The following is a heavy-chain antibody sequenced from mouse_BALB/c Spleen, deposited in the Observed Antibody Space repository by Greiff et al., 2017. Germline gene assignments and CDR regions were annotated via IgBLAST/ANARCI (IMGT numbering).Heavy chain of an antibody. CDR1: GYTFTSYW. V-gene: IGHV1-7*01. J-gene: IGHJ2*01. Sequence: QVQLKESGAELAKPGASVKMSCKASGYTFTSYWMHWVKQRPGQGLEWIGYINPSTGYTEYNQKFKDKATLTADKSSSTAYMQLSSLTSEDSAVYYCARSDYGSSYALDYWGQGTTLTVSS. CDR3: ARSDYGSSYALDY. CDR2: INPSTGYT. D-gene: IGHD1-1*01.